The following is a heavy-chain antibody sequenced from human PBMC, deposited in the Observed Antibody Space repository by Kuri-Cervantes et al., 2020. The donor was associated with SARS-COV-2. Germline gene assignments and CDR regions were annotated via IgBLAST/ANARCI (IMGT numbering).Heavy chain of an antibody. CDR2: ISGSGGST. V-gene: IGHV3-23*01. CDR1: VFTFSSYA. CDR3: AKDCRKVARP. Sequence: LSLTCAASVFTFSSYAMSWVRQAPGKGLGWVSAISGSGGSTYYADSVKGRFTISRDNSKNTLYLQKNSLRAEDTTVYYCAKDCRKVARPWGQGTLFTVSS. D-gene: IGHD6-6*01. J-gene: IGHJ5*02.